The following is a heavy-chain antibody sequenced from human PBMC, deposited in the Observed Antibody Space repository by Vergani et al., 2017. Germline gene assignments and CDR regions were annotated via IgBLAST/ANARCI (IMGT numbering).Heavy chain of an antibody. CDR3: ASSSSSLLLFDY. V-gene: IGHV3-11*01. D-gene: IGHD6-6*01. Sequence: QVQLVESGGGLVQPGRSLRLSCAASGFTFSDYYMSWIRQAPGKGPEWVSYISSSGSTIYYADSVKGRFTISRDNAKNSLYLQMNSLRAEDTAVYYCASSSSSLLLFDYWGQGTLVTVSS. J-gene: IGHJ4*02. CDR1: GFTFSDYY. CDR2: ISSSGSTI.